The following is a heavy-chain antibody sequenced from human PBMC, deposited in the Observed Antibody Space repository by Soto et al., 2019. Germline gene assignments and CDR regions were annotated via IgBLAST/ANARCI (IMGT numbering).Heavy chain of an antibody. Sequence: PVGSLRLSCAASGFTFSSFGMHWVRQSPGKGLEWVAVISYDGTEEKYADSVKGRATVSRDNSKNTVYLQMNRLRGDDSAIYYCAKGRLDVVNISPFDHWGQGTLVTVSS. D-gene: IGHD3-3*02. CDR2: ISYDGTEE. V-gene: IGHV3-30*18. CDR3: AKGRLDVVNISPFDH. J-gene: IGHJ4*01. CDR1: GFTFSSFG.